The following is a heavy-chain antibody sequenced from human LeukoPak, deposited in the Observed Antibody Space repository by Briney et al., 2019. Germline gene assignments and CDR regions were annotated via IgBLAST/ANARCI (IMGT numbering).Heavy chain of an antibody. CDR3: AKGELVQSPFDY. Sequence: TGGSLRLSCAASGFTFSTYGMQWVRQAPGKGLEWVAFIWYNGNDQYYADSVKGRFTISRDNSNNVVSLQMNSLRAEDTAVYYCAKGELVQSPFDYWGQGTLVTVSS. V-gene: IGHV3-30*02. CDR1: GFTFSTYG. CDR2: IWYNGNDQ. J-gene: IGHJ4*02.